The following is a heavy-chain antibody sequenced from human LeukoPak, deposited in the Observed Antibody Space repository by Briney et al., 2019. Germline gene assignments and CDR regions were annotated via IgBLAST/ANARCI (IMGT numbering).Heavy chain of an antibody. CDR3: ATTIGGYNYGPSFDY. D-gene: IGHD5-18*01. CDR1: GFTFSSYA. V-gene: IGHV3-23*01. CDR2: ISGSGGST. Sequence: GGSLRLSCAASGFTFSSYAMNWVRQAPGKGLEWVSVISGSGGSTHYADSVKGRFTISRDNSKNTLYLQMNSLRAEDTAVYSCATTIGGYNYGPSFDYWGQGTLVTVSS. J-gene: IGHJ4*02.